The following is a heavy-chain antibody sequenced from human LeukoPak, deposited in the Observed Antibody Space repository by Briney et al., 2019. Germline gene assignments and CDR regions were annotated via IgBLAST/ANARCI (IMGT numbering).Heavy chain of an antibody. J-gene: IGHJ3*02. CDR2: TYYRSKWYN. CDR3: ATWSARYSDVFDI. D-gene: IGHD3-3*01. V-gene: IGHV6-1*01. Sequence: SQTLSLTCAISGDSVSSNSAAWTWIGQSPSRGLEWLGRTYYRSKWYNDYAVFVKSRMTINPDTSKNQFSLHLNSVTPEDTAVYYCATWSARYSDVFDIWGQGTMVTVSS. CDR1: GDSVSSNSAA.